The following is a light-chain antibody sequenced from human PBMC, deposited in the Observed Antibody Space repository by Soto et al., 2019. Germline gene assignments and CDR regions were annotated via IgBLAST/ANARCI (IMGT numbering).Light chain of an antibody. CDR1: QSVSSH. Sequence: EIVLTQSPSTLSLSPGARATLSCLASQSVSSHVVWDQQKPGQAPRLLIYGASSRATGIPDRFSGTGSETDFTLTISRLEPEDFAVYYCQQYEISPITFGQGTRLEIK. CDR3: QQYEISPIT. V-gene: IGKV3-20*01. J-gene: IGKJ5*01. CDR2: GAS.